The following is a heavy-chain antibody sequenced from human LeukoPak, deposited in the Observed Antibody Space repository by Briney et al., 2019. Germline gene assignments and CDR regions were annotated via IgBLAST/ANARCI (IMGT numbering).Heavy chain of an antibody. Sequence: SVKVSCKASGGTFSSYAISWVRQAPGQGLEWMGRIIPIFGTANYAQKFQGRVTITTDESTSTAYMELSSLRSEDTAVYYCASYDSSGYYPHYDYWGQGTLATVSS. V-gene: IGHV1-69*05. D-gene: IGHD3-22*01. CDR1: GGTFSSYA. J-gene: IGHJ4*02. CDR2: IIPIFGTA. CDR3: ASYDSSGYYPHYDY.